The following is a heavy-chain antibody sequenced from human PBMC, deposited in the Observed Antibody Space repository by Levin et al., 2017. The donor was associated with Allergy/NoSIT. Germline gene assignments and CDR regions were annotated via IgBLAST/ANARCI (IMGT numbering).Heavy chain of an antibody. CDR1: GFIFTNHA. CDR2: MSYDGSKK. CDR3: ARVLIAVAGGGYFDY. V-gene: IGHV3-30-3*01. J-gene: IGHJ4*02. Sequence: GGSLRLSCAASGFIFTNHAIHWVRQAPGKGLEWLAVMSYDGSKKYYADSVKGRFTISRDNSKNTLYLQMNSLRAEDTAVYYCARVLIAVAGGGYFDYWGQGTLVTVSS. D-gene: IGHD6-19*01.